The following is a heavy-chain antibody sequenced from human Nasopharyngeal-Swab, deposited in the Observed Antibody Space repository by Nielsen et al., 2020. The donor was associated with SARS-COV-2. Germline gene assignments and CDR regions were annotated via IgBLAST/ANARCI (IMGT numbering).Heavy chain of an antibody. CDR3: ARERRGGYHDAFDI. D-gene: IGHD2-15*01. V-gene: IGHV1-18*01. Sequence: ASVQVSCKASGYTFTDYGIIWVRQAPGQGLEWMGWLSAYNGNTNYAQRVQGRVTMTTDTSTSTAYMELRSLRSDDTAVYYCARERRGGYHDAFDIWGQGTMVTVSS. CDR1: GYTFTDYG. CDR2: LSAYNGNT. J-gene: IGHJ3*02.